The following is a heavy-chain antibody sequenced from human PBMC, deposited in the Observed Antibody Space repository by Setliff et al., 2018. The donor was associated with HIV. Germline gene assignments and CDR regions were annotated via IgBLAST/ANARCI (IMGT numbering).Heavy chain of an antibody. CDR1: GYTLRELS. D-gene: IGHD1-7*01. J-gene: IGHJ4*02. V-gene: IGHV1-24*01. CDR2: FDPEKGET. Sequence: ASLKVSCKVSGYTLRELSIHWVRQPPGQGLEWMGGFDPEKGETIYAQKFQDRVTMTEDTSTDTTHMEVRGLRSEDTAIYYCATFYKLTGTTSFDFWGQGTLVTVSS. CDR3: ATFYKLTGTTSFDF.